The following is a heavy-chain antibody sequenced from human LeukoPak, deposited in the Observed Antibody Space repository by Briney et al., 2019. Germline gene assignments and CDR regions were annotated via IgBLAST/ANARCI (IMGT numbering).Heavy chain of an antibody. CDR1: GGSISSYY. V-gene: IGHV4-59*01. D-gene: IGHD2-15*01. J-gene: IGHJ4*02. CDR2: IYYTGST. Sequence: PSETLSLTCTVSGGSISSYYWSWIRQPPGKGLEWIAYIYYTGSTNSNPSLKSRVTMSLDTSKNQFSLKLRSVTAADTAVYYCARAPQLYYFDYWGQGTLVTVSS. CDR3: ARAPQLYYFDY.